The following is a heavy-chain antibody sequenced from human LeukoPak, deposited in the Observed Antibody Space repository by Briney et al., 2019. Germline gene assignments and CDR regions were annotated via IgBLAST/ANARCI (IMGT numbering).Heavy chain of an antibody. J-gene: IGHJ2*01. V-gene: IGHV4-34*01. CDR1: GGSFSGYY. CDR2: INHSGST. Sequence: SETLSLTCAVYGGSFSGYYWSWIRQPPGKGLEWIGEINHSGSTNYNPSLKSRVTISVDTSKNQFSLKLSSVTAADTAVYYCARHAPSIAARHWYFDLWGRGTLVTVSS. D-gene: IGHD6-6*01. CDR3: ARHAPSIAARHWYFDL.